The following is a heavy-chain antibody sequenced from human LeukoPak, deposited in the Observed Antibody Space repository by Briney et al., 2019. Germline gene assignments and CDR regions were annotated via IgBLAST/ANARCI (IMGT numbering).Heavy chain of an antibody. D-gene: IGHD3-22*01. J-gene: IGHJ4*02. CDR3: ATGSHVRVYDSSAYYGHY. Sequence: GGSLRLSCAASGFTFSSQGMSWVRQAPGKGLECVSHISGSGGSSYYADSVKGRFTISRDNSKNTLCLQMNSLRAEDTAIYYCATGSHVRVYDSSAYYGHYWGQGTLVTVSS. CDR1: GFTFSSQG. V-gene: IGHV3-23*01. CDR2: ISGSGGSS.